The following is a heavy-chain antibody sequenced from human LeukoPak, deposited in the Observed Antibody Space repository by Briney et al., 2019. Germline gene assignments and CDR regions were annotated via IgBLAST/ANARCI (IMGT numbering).Heavy chain of an antibody. J-gene: IGHJ3*02. CDR1: GYTFTSYA. D-gene: IGHD1-26*01. V-gene: IGHV7-4-1*01. CDR2: INTNTGNP. Sequence: ASVKVSCKASGYTFTSYAMNWVRQAPGQGLEWMGWINTNTGNPTYAQGFTGRFVFSLDTSVSTAYLQICSPKAEDTAVYYCARWVVGATNASAFDIWGQGTMVTVSS. CDR3: ARWVVGATNASAFDI.